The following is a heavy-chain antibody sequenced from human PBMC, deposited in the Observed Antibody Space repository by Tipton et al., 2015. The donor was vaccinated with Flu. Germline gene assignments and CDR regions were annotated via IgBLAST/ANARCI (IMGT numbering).Heavy chain of an antibody. D-gene: IGHD3-10*02. CDR1: GGSISSYY. CDR3: ARLSYYDVDLKNFYFDY. V-gene: IGHV4-59*08. J-gene: IGHJ4*02. CDR2: ISYSGTT. Sequence: TLSLTCTVSGGSISSYYWSWIRQSPGKGLEWIGYISYSGTTYYNPSLKSRVTISVDTSKSQFSLMLRSVTAADTAVYYCARLSYYDVDLKNFYFDYWGQGALVTVSS.